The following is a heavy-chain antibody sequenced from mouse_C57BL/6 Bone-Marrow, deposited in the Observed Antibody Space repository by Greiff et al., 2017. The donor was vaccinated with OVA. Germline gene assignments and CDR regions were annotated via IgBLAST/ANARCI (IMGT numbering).Heavy chain of an antibody. D-gene: IGHD1-1*01. Sequence: QVQLQQPGAELVRPGTSVKLSCKASGYTFTSYWMHWVKQRPGQGLEWIGVIDPSDSYTNYNQKFKGKATLTVDTSSSTAYMQLSSLTSEDSAVYYCARGYYGSRTGFAYWGQGTLVTVSA. CDR1: GYTFTSYW. CDR2: IDPSDSYT. CDR3: ARGYYGSRTGFAY. V-gene: IGHV1-59*01. J-gene: IGHJ3*01.